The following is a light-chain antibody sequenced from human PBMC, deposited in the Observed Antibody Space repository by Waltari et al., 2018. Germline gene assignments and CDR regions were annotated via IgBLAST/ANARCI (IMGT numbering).Light chain of an antibody. V-gene: IGKV3-20*01. Sequence: VVSQSPGTLSLSPGERATLSCTTSQTVYANYLAWYQHKPGQPPRLLLYVASRRATGIPERFSGSRSGTHFTLTISRVDPEDFAVYYCQEYGNSPPYNFGPGTRLEI. CDR2: VAS. J-gene: IGKJ2*01. CDR3: QEYGNSPPYN. CDR1: QTVYANY.